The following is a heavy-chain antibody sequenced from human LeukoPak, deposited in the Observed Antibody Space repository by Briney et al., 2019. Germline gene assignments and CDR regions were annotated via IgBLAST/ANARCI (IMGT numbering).Heavy chain of an antibody. CDR2: ISYDGSNK. D-gene: IGHD6-13*01. Sequence: GRSLRLSCAASGFTFSSYGMHWFRQAPGKGLEWVAVISYDGSNKYYADPVKGRFTIYRDNSKNTLYLQMNSLRAEDTAVYYCAKGLTYSSSWPHDYWGQGTLVTVSS. J-gene: IGHJ4*02. V-gene: IGHV3-30*18. CDR3: AKGLTYSSSWPHDY. CDR1: GFTFSSYG.